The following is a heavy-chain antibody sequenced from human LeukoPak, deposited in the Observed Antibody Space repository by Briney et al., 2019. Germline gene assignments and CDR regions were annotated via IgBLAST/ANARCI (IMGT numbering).Heavy chain of an antibody. D-gene: IGHD2-8*01. CDR3: AAGMWVMAKGGGRGNYHYMDV. Sequence: SVKVSCKASGFTFTSSAMQWVRQARGQRLEWIGWIVVGSGNTNYAQKFQQRVTITRDMCTSTAYIGLSGLRSEDTAVCYCAAGMWVMAKGGGRGNYHYMDVWGKGTTVTVSS. CDR2: IVVGSGNT. CDR1: GFTFTSSA. V-gene: IGHV1-58*02. J-gene: IGHJ6*03.